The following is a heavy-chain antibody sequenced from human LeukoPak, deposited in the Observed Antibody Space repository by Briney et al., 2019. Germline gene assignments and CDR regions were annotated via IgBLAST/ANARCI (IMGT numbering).Heavy chain of an antibody. Sequence: GGSLRLSCAASGLIFSSYAMHWVRQAPGKGLEWVAVISCDGSNEYYADSVKGRFTISRDNSKNTLYLQMNSLRAEDTAVYYCARDLDYRGFIQLWLGAFDIWGQGTMVTVSS. J-gene: IGHJ3*02. V-gene: IGHV3-30*04. CDR1: GLIFSSYA. D-gene: IGHD5-18*01. CDR3: ARDLDYRGFIQLWLGAFDI. CDR2: ISCDGSNE.